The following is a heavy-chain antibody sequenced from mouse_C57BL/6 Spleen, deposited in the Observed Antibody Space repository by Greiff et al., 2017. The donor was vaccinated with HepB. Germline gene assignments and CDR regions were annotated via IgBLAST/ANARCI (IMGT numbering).Heavy chain of an antibody. CDR1: GFTFTDYY. D-gene: IGHD2-1*01. CDR3: ARSYGNYDGYFDV. CDR2: IRNKANGYTT. Sequence: EVKLMESGGGLVQPGGSLSLSCAASGFTFTDYYMSWVRQPPGKALEWLGFIRNKANGYTTEYSASVKVRFTISRDNYQSILYLQMKALRAEDSATYYCARSYGNYDGYFDVWGTGTTVTVSS. V-gene: IGHV7-3*01. J-gene: IGHJ1*03.